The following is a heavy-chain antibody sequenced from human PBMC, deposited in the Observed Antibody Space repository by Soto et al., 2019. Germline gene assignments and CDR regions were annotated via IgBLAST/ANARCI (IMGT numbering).Heavy chain of an antibody. CDR3: GASYSSGWYDY. J-gene: IGHJ4*02. Sequence: ASVKVSCKASGYTFTSYGISWVRQAPGQGLEWMGLISAYNGNTNYAQKLQGRVTMTTDPSTSTAYMELRSLRSDDTAVYYCGASYSSGWYDYWGQGTLVTVSS. CDR1: GYTFTSYG. V-gene: IGHV1-18*01. D-gene: IGHD6-19*01. CDR2: ISAYNGNT.